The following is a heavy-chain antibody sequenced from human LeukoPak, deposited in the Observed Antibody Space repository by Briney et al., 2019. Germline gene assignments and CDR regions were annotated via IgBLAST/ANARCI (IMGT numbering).Heavy chain of an antibody. CDR2: ISGSGGGT. J-gene: IGHJ4*02. D-gene: IGHD3-16*02. V-gene: IGHV3-23*01. CDR3: ARIRLGELSSPLDY. CDR1: EFTFSNYA. Sequence: GGSLRLSCAASEFTFSNYAMSWVRQAPGKGLEWVSTISGSGGGTYYADSVKGRFTISRDNSKNTLYLQMNSLRAEDTAVYYCARIRLGELSSPLDYWGQGTLVTVSS.